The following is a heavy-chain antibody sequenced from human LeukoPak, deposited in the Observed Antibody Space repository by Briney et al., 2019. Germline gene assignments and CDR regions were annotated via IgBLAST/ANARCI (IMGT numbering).Heavy chain of an antibody. J-gene: IGHJ4*02. CDR2: IYYSGRT. Sequence: PSETLSLTCTVSGGSISSSSYYWGWIRQPPGKGLEWIGSIYYSGRTYYNPSLKSRVTISVDTSKNQFSLKLSSVTAADTAVYYCARQLLWFGELSSYLDYWGQGTLVTVSS. CDR1: GGSISSSSYY. CDR3: ARQLLWFGELSSYLDY. D-gene: IGHD3-10*01. V-gene: IGHV4-39*01.